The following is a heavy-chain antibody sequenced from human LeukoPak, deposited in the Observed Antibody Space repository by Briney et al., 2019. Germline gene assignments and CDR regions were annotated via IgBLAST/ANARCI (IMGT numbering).Heavy chain of an antibody. Sequence: PETLSLTCTVSGGSISSYYWSWIRQPPGKGLEWIGYIYYSGSTNYNPSLKSRVTISVDTSKNQFSLKLSAVTAADTAVYYCARGGVLRFPGGSEGYFDYWGQGTMVAVSS. D-gene: IGHD3-3*01. CDR3: ARGGVLRFPGGSEGYFDY. J-gene: IGHJ4*02. V-gene: IGHV4-59*01. CDR1: GGSISSYY. CDR2: IYYSGST.